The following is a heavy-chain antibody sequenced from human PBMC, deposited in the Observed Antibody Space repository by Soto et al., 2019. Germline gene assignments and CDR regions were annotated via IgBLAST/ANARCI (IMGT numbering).Heavy chain of an antibody. J-gene: IGHJ3*02. CDR3: ARGDSSGWSRDAFDI. D-gene: IGHD6-19*01. V-gene: IGHV4-4*02. Sequence: QVQLQESGPGLVKPSGTLSLTCAVSGGSISSSNWWSWVRHPPGKGLEWIGEIYHSGSTNYNPSLKSRVTISVDKSRNQFSLKRSSVTAADTAVYYCARGDSSGWSRDAFDIWGQGTIVTVSS. CDR1: GGSISSSNW. CDR2: IYHSGST.